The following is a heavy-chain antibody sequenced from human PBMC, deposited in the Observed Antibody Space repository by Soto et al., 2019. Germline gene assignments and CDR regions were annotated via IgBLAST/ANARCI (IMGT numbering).Heavy chain of an antibody. V-gene: IGHV3-30-3*01. CDR3: ARVELILSHAFDI. CDR2: ISYDGSNK. Sequence: HPGGSLRLSCAASGFTFSSYAMHWVRQAPGKGLEWVAVISYDGSNKYYADSVKGRFTISRDNSKNTLYLQMNSLRAEDTAVYYGARVELILSHAFDIWGQGTMVTVSS. CDR1: GFTFSSYA. D-gene: IGHD3-10*01. J-gene: IGHJ3*02.